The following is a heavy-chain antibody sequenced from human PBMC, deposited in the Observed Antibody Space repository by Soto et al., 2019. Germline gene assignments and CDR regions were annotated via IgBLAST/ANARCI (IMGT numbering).Heavy chain of an antibody. J-gene: IGHJ5*02. CDR1: GFNFSSYE. CDR3: ARGVYDSNGYSYP. D-gene: IGHD3-22*01. V-gene: IGHV3-48*03. CDR2: ISSSGNRI. Sequence: AGGSLRLSCAASGFNFSSYEMNWVRQAPGKGLEWISYISSSGNRIYYADSVKGRFTISRDNPKNSLYLQMNSLRAEDTAVYYCARGVYDSNGYSYPWGQGTLVTVSS.